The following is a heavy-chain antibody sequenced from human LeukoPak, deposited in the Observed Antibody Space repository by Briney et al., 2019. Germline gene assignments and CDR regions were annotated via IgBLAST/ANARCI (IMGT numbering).Heavy chain of an antibody. CDR3: ARAFSGSEFY. Sequence: GGSLRLSCAASGFTFSGYTMNWVRQAPGKGLEWVSYISSRTNTIYYADSVKGRFTISRDDAKNSLYLQMNSLRAEDTAVYYCARAFSGSEFYWGQGTLVTVSS. CDR1: GFTFSGYT. CDR2: ISSRTNTI. D-gene: IGHD6-19*01. J-gene: IGHJ4*02. V-gene: IGHV3-48*01.